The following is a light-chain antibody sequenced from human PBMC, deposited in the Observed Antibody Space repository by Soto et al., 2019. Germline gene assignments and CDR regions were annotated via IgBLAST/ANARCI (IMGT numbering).Light chain of an antibody. CDR3: QQYHGFSRT. CDR2: DVS. J-gene: IGKJ1*01. Sequence: DIQMTQSPSTLSASVGDRVTITCRASQSISDSLAWYQQKPGKPPDLLISDVSKLERGVASSVSGSGSGTEFTLTMSSMQPEDLATYYCQQYHGFSRTFGQGTKVDIK. V-gene: IGKV1-5*01. CDR1: QSISDS.